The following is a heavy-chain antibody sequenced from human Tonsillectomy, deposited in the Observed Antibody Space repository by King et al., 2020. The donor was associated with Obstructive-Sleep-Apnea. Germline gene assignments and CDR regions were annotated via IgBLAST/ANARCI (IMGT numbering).Heavy chain of an antibody. CDR3: ARGYSRGWYQHFQE. CDR1: GDSISSGGYY. J-gene: IGHJ1*01. D-gene: IGHD5-18*01. V-gene: IGHV4-31*03. Sequence: QLQESGPGLVKPSQTLSLTCTVSGDSISSGGYYWSWIRQHPGKGLEWIGYTFHTGRADYSPSLRGRLSMSADTSKNQFSLSLTSVTAADTAVYYCARGYSRGWYQHFQEWGQGTLVTVSS. CDR2: TFHTGRA.